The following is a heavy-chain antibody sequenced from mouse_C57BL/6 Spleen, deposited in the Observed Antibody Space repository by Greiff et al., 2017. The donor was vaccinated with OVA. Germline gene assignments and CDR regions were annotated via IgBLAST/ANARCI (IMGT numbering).Heavy chain of an antibody. CDR3: ARWDYDEGFYYAMDY. Sequence: VQLQQSGAELVKPGASVKLSCTASGFNIKDYYMHWVKQRTEQGLEWIGRIDPEDGETKYAPKFKGKATITADTSSNTAYLQLSSLTSEDTAVYYCARWDYDEGFYYAMDYWGQGTSVTVSS. CDR1: GFNIKDYY. V-gene: IGHV14-2*01. J-gene: IGHJ4*01. CDR2: IDPEDGET. D-gene: IGHD2-4*01.